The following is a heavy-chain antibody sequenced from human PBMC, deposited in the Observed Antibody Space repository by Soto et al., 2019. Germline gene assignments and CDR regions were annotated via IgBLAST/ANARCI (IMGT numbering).Heavy chain of an antibody. CDR2: IYHSGST. D-gene: IGHD4-17*01. V-gene: IGHV4-30-2*01. CDR1: GGSISSGGYS. Sequence: PSETLSLTCAVSGGSISSGGYSWSWIRQPPGKGLEWTGYIYHSGSTYYNPSLKSRVTISVDRSKNQFSLKLSSVTAADTAVYYCARGYNGDYAYYYGMDVWGQGTTVTVSS. CDR3: ARGYNGDYAYYYGMDV. J-gene: IGHJ6*02.